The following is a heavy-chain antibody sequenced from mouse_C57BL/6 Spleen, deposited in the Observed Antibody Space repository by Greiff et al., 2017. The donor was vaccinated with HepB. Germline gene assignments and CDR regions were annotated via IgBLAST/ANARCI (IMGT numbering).Heavy chain of an antibody. D-gene: IGHD2-3*01. J-gene: IGHJ2*01. CDR1: GYAFSSSW. V-gene: IGHV1-82*01. Sequence: VQLQQSGPELVKPGASVKISCKASGYAFSSSWMNWVKQRPGKGLEWIGRIYPGDGDTNYNGKFKGKATLTADKSSSTAYMQLSSLTSEDSAVYFCARENDGYYGYFDYWGQGTTLTVSS. CDR3: ARENDGYYGYFDY. CDR2: IYPGDGDT.